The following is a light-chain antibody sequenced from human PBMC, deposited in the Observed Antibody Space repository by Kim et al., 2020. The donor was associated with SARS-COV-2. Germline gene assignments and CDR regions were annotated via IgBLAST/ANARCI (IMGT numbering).Light chain of an antibody. Sequence: SVTISGTGTSSDVGDYNYVSWYQQHPGKAPKLLIYEVYQRPSGVPDRFSGSKSGNTASLTVSGLQAEDEADYYCSSYTGTNNFLVLGGGTKLTVL. CDR3: SSYTGTNNFLV. V-gene: IGLV2-8*01. CDR2: EVY. J-gene: IGLJ2*01. CDR1: SSDVGDYNY.